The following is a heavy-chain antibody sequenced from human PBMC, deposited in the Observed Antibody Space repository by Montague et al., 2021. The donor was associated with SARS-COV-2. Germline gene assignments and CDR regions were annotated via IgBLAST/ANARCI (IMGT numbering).Heavy chain of an antibody. CDR2: IYYSGST. J-gene: IGHJ5*02. CDR3: ARLEAGDCSGGSCYSSWFDP. CDR1: GGSISSYY. Sequence: SETLSLTCTVSGGSISSYYWSWIRQPPGKGLEWIGHIYYSGSTNYNPSLKSRVTISVDTSKNQFSLKLSSVTAADTAVYYCARLEAGDCSGGSCYSSWFDPWGQGTLVTVSS. V-gene: IGHV4-59*08. D-gene: IGHD2-15*01.